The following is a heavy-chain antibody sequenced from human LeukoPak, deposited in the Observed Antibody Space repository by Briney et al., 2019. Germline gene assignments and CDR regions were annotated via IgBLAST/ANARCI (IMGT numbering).Heavy chain of an antibody. Sequence: GSVKVSCKTSGYSFTDYYMHWVRQAPGQGLEWMGWINANSGGTSSAQKFQGRFTITRDTSITTLYMQVNWLTSDDTAIYYCGRADRLHGGPSLIGPWGEGTLVTVSS. CDR3: GRADRLHGGPSLIGP. CDR1: GYSFTDYY. J-gene: IGHJ5*02. V-gene: IGHV1-2*02. D-gene: IGHD2-15*01. CDR2: INANSGGT.